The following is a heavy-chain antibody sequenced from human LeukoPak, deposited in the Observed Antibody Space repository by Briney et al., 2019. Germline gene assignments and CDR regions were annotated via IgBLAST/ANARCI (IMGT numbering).Heavy chain of an antibody. CDR1: GFTFSSYW. CDR3: ATFRFLGT. J-gene: IGHJ3*01. V-gene: IGHV3-7*03. CDR2: INHNGNVN. Sequence: GGSLRLSCAASGFTFSSYWMNWARQAPGKGLEWVASINHNGNVNYYVDSVKGRFTISRDNAKNSLYLQMNSLRAEDTAIYYCATFRFLGTWGQGTMVTVSP. D-gene: IGHD3-3*01.